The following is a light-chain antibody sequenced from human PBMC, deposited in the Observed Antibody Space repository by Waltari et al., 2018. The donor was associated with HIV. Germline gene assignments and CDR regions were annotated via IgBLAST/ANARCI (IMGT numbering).Light chain of an antibody. CDR2: GAS. CDR3: QQYNNWPLT. Sequence: EIMMTQSPATLSASPGERATLSCRASQSVSSNLAWYQQKPGQAPRLLIYGASTRATGIPARVSGSGSGTDFTLTISSLQSEDFAVYYCQQYNNWPLTFGGGTKVEIK. V-gene: IGKV3-15*01. J-gene: IGKJ4*01. CDR1: QSVSSN.